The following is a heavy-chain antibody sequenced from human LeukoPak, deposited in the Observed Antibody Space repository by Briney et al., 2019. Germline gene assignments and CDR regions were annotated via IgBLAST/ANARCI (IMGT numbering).Heavy chain of an antibody. CDR3: ARGKGYDIYPDEDYYMDV. Sequence: ASVKVSCKASGYTFTSYYMHWVRQAPGQGLEWMGIINPSGGSTSYAQKFQGRVTMTRDMSTSTVYMELSSLRSEDTAVYYCARGKGYDIYPDEDYYMDVWGKGTTVTVSS. D-gene: IGHD3-9*01. CDR2: INPSGGST. J-gene: IGHJ6*03. V-gene: IGHV1-46*01. CDR1: GYTFTSYY.